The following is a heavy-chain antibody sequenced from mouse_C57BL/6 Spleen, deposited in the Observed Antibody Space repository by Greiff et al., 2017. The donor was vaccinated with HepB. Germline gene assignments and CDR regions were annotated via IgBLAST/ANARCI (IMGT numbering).Heavy chain of an antibody. Sequence: DVQLVESGGGLVKPGGSLKLSCAASGFTFSSYAMSWVRQTPEKRLEWVATISDGGSYTYYPDNVKGRFTISRDNAKNNLYLQMSHLKSEDTAMYYCASSYGNYEDWYFDVWGTGTTVTVSS. CDR3: ASSYGNYEDWYFDV. CDR2: ISDGGSYT. D-gene: IGHD2-1*01. V-gene: IGHV5-4*01. CDR1: GFTFSSYA. J-gene: IGHJ1*03.